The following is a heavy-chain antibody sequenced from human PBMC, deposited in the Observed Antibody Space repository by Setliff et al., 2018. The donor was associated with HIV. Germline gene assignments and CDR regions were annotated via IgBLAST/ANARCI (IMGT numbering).Heavy chain of an antibody. CDR1: GYTFSDYY. J-gene: IGHJ4*02. CDR2: INPNSGGT. Sequence: GASVKVSCKASGYTFSDYYMHWVRQAPGQGLEWMGWINPNSGGTNYAQKFQGRVNMTRDTSISTTYMELRSLRSDDTAVYYCARVASSSWYYFDYWGQGTLVTVSS. D-gene: IGHD6-13*01. CDR3: ARVASSSWYYFDY. V-gene: IGHV1-2*02.